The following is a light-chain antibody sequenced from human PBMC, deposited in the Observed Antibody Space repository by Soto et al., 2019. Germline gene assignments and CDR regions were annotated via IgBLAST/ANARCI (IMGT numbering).Light chain of an antibody. CDR2: YAS. V-gene: IGKV3-15*01. CDR1: QTVHRN. Sequence: EVVMTQSPATLSVSPGERVTLSCRASQTVHRNLAWYQQRPGQAPSLLISYASTRATGIPARFSGSGSGTEFTLTISSLQSEESGVYYCQHYSNWPPTFGPGTKVEIK. CDR3: QHYSNWPPT. J-gene: IGKJ3*01.